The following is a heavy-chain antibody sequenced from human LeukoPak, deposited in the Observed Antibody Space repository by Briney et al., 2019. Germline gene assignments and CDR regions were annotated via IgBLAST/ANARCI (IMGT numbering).Heavy chain of an antibody. D-gene: IGHD3-10*01. CDR2: IYYSGST. Sequence: SETLSLTCTVSGGSISSYYWSWIRQPPGKGLEWIGYIYYSGSTNYNPSLKSRVTISVDTSKNQFSLKLSSVTAADTAVYYCASSGYYYGMDVWGKGTTVTVPS. V-gene: IGHV4-59*01. CDR1: GGSISSYY. J-gene: IGHJ6*04. CDR3: ASSGYYYGMDV.